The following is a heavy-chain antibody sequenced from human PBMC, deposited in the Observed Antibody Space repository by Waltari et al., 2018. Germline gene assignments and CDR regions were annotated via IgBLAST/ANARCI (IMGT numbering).Heavy chain of an antibody. CDR1: GVTFNSDA. Sequence: EVQRLESGGGLVQPGESLRLSCAAAGVTFNSDAMSWVRQAPGKGLEWVLVIYSGGSTYYAYSVKGWFTISRDNSKNTLYLLMNILRAEATAVYYCAKVRDLLLAHHWGQGTLVTVSS. D-gene: IGHD3-10*01. CDR3: AKVRDLLLAHH. V-gene: IGHV3-23*03. CDR2: IYSGGST. J-gene: IGHJ1*01.